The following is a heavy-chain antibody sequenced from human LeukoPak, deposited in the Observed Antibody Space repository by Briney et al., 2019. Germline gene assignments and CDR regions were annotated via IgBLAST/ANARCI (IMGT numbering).Heavy chain of an antibody. CDR1: GLTFSSYG. V-gene: IGHV3-30*18. CDR3: VKATRGNLWNGLPWDHSDK. Sequence: PGGSLRLSCAASGLTFSSYGMHWVRQPPGKGLEWVTFRSDDGDNKHYADSVKGRLTASRDNSKSTLFLQMNSLRVEDTAVYYCVKATRGNLWNGLPWDHSDKWGQGTLVTVSS. J-gene: IGHJ4*02. D-gene: IGHD3-3*01. CDR2: RSDDGDNK.